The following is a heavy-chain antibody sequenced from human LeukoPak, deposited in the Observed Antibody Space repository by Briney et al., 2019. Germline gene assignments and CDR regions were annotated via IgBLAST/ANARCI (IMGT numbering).Heavy chain of an antibody. CDR3: AKDRYFYDSSGYLDY. J-gene: IGHJ4*02. CDR1: GFTFSSYA. D-gene: IGHD3-22*01. Sequence: GGSLRLSCAASGFTFSSYAMHWVRQAPGKGLEWVAVISYDGSNKYYADSVKGRFTISRDNSKNTLYLQMNSLRAEDTAVYYCAKDRYFYDSSGYLDYWGQGTLVTVSS. CDR2: ISYDGSNK. V-gene: IGHV3-30*04.